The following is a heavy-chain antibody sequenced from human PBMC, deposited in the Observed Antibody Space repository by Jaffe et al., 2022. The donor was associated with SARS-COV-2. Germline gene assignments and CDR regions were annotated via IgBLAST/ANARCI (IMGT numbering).Heavy chain of an antibody. V-gene: IGHV3-13*01. CDR3: ARDWSSGRTRYGMDV. D-gene: IGHD6-19*01. CDR2: IGTAGDT. Sequence: EVQLVESGGGLVQPGGSLRLSCAASGFTFSSYDMHWVRQATGKGLEWVSAIGTAGDTYYPGSVKGRFTISRENAKNSLYLQMNSLRAGDTAVYYCARDWSSGRTRYGMDVWGQGTTVTVSS. CDR1: GFTFSSYD. J-gene: IGHJ6*02.